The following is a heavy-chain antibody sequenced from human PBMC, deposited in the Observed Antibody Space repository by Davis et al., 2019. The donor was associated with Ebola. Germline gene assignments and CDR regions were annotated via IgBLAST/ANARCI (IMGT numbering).Heavy chain of an antibody. CDR2: ISYDGSNK. D-gene: IGHD6-19*01. V-gene: IGHV3-30*18. J-gene: IGHJ4*02. CDR3: AKDGTGYSSGWYSYYFDY. Sequence: GGSLRLSCAASGFTFSSYGMHWVRQAPGKGLEWVAVISYDGSNKYYADSVKGRFTISRDNSKNTLYLQMNSLRAEDAAVYYCAKDGTGYSSGWYSYYFDYWGQGTLVTVSS. CDR1: GFTFSSYG.